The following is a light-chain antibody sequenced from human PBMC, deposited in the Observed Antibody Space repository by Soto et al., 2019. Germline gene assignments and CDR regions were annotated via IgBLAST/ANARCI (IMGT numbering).Light chain of an antibody. CDR3: QQSHYWPRT. CDR2: EAS. CDR1: RSVTTF. J-gene: IGKJ1*01. V-gene: IGKV3-11*01. Sequence: EIVLTQSPGTLSLSPGERATLSCRASRSVTTFLAWYQQRPGQAPRLLISEASNRAAGIPARFSGSGSGTDFTLTISSLEPEDFAVYYCQQSHYWPRTVGQGTKVDIK.